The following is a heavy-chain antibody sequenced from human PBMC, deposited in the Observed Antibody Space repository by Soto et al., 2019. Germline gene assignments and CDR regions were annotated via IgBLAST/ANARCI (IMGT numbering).Heavy chain of an antibody. D-gene: IGHD2-15*01. Sequence: QVQLVESGGGVVQPGRSLRLSCAASGFTFSIYGMHWVRQAPGKGPEWVAVVSYDGNIKYYADSVKGRFTISKDNSKNTVYLQMNSLRAEDTAVYFCAKDLFCSGVTCSSVADFDYWGQGTLVTVSS. CDR2: VSYDGNIK. J-gene: IGHJ4*02. V-gene: IGHV3-30*18. CDR1: GFTFSIYG. CDR3: AKDLFCSGVTCSSVADFDY.